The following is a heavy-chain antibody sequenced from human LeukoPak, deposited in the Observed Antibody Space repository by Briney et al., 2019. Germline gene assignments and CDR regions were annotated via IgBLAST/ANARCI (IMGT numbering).Heavy chain of an antibody. CDR1: GGTFGNYA. CDR3: AGRIFPYLAPFDH. V-gene: IGHV1-69*04. CDR2: IIPVLDRA. J-gene: IGHJ4*02. Sequence: SVKVSCKASGGTFGNYAIAWVRQAPGLGLEWMGRIIPVLDRAIYAQKFQGRVTITADKSTSTVYMVLNSLTSEDTAVYYCAGRIFPYLAPFDHWGQGTPVIVSS. D-gene: IGHD2-15*01.